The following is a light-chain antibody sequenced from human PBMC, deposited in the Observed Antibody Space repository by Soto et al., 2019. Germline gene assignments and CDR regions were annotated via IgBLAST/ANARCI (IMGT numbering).Light chain of an antibody. V-gene: IGLV2-14*01. CDR2: EVS. J-gene: IGLJ1*01. CDR3: ISYTTSSTSYV. Sequence: QSVLTQPASVSGSPGQSITISCTGTSSDVGLYNYVSWYQHYPGKAPKLMIFEVSNRPSGVSNRSSASKSGNTASLTISGLQDEDEAYYYCISYTTSSTSYVFGTGTKVTVL. CDR1: SSDVGLYNY.